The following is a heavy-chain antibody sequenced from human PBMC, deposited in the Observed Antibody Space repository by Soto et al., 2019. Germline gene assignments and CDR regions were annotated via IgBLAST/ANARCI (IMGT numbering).Heavy chain of an antibody. D-gene: IGHD3-3*01. J-gene: IGHJ4*02. CDR2: ISAYNGNT. Sequence: GASVKVSCKASGYTFTSYGISWLRQAPGQGLEWMGWISAYNGNTNYAQKLQGRVTMTTDTSTSTAYMELRSLRSDDTAVYYCARDQYDFWSGTWDYWGQGTLVTISS. CDR3: ARDQYDFWSGTWDY. V-gene: IGHV1-18*01. CDR1: GYTFTSYG.